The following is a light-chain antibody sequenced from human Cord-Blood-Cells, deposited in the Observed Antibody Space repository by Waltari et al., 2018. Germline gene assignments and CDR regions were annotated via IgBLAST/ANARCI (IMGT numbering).Light chain of an antibody. Sequence: DIQITQSPSSLSASVGDRVTHTCRASQGIRNYLAWYQQKPGKVPKLLIYAASTLQSGVPSRFSGSGSGTDFTLTISSLQPEDVATYYCQKYNSAPLTFGGGTKVEIK. V-gene: IGKV1-27*01. CDR2: AAS. CDR1: QGIRNY. CDR3: QKYNSAPLT. J-gene: IGKJ4*01.